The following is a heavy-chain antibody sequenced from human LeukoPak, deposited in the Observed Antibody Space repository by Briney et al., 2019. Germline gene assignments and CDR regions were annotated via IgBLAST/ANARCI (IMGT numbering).Heavy chain of an antibody. CDR3: TSHIIGWSNFDH. CDR2: IKSKIDGGTT. Sequence: PGGSLRLSCAASGFTFRNAWMSWVRQVPGKGLGWVGLIKSKIDGGTTDYPAPVKGRFTISRDDSKNTLYLQMNSLKAEDTAVYYCTSHIIGWSNFDHWGQGTLVTVSS. D-gene: IGHD6-19*01. CDR1: GFTFRNAW. V-gene: IGHV3-15*01. J-gene: IGHJ4*02.